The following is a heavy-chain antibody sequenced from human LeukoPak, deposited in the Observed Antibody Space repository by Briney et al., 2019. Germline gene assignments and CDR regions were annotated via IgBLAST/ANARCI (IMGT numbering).Heavy chain of an antibody. D-gene: IGHD2-21*02. CDR2: ISYDGSNK. J-gene: IGHJ4*02. Sequence: PGGSLRLSCAASGFTFSSYAMPWVRQAPGKGLEWVAVISYDGSNKYYADSVKGRFTISRDNSKSTLYLQMNSLRAEDTAVYYCAKDGPRIVVVTAPGFLIDYWGQGTLVTVSS. V-gene: IGHV3-30-3*01. CDR3: AKDGPRIVVVTAPGFLIDY. CDR1: GFTFSSYA.